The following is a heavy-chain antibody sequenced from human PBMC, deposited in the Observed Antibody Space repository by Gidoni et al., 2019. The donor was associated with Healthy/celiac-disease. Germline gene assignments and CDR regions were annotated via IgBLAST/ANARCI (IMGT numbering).Heavy chain of an antibody. J-gene: IGHJ5*02. CDR3: ARDGGPYSSSWHRNWFDP. CDR1: GYSISSGYY. D-gene: IGHD6-13*01. CDR2: IYHSGST. Sequence: QVQLQESGPGLVKPSETLSLTCTVSGYSISSGYYWGWIRQPPGKGLEWIGSIYHSGSTYYNPSLKSRVTISVDTSKNQFSLKLSSVTAADTAVYYCARDGGPYSSSWHRNWFDPWGQGTLVTVSS. V-gene: IGHV4-38-2*02.